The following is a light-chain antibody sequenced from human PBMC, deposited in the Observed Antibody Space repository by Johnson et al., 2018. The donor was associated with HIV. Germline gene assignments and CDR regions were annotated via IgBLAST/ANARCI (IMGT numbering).Light chain of an antibody. J-gene: IGLJ1*01. CDR1: SSNIGNNY. V-gene: IGLV1-51*01. CDR3: VTWDSRLSVYV. Sequence: QSVLTQPPSVSAAPGQKVTISCSGRSSNIGNNYVSWYQQLPGKAPKLFIFDNNKRPSGIPDRFSGSKSGTSATLGITGLQTGDEADYYCVTWDSRLSVYVFGTWTKVTVL. CDR2: DNN.